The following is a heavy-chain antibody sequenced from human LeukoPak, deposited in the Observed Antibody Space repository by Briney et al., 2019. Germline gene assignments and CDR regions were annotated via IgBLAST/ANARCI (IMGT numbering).Heavy chain of an antibody. D-gene: IGHD3-22*01. CDR3: ARSYDSSGYFDP. V-gene: IGHV4-39*07. Sequence: SETLSLTCTVSGGSISSRSYYWGWIRQPPGKGLEWIGSIYYSGSTYYNPSLKSRVTISVDTSKNQFSLKLSSVTAADTAVYYCARSYDSSGYFDPWGQGTLVTVSS. CDR1: GGSISSRSYY. CDR2: IYYSGST. J-gene: IGHJ5*02.